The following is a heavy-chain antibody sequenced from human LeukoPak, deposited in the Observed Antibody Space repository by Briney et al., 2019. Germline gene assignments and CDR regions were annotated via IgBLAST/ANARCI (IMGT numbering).Heavy chain of an antibody. CDR2: ISSSGSTI. CDR3: ARDLSPLSNYMGDY. J-gene: IGHJ4*02. Sequence: GGSLRLSCAASGFTFSSYEMNWVRQAPGKGLEWVSYISSSGSTIYYADSVKGRSTISRDNAKNSLYLQMNSLRAEDTAVYYCARDLSPLSNYMGDYWGQGTLVTVSS. D-gene: IGHD1-7*01. V-gene: IGHV3-48*03. CDR1: GFTFSSYE.